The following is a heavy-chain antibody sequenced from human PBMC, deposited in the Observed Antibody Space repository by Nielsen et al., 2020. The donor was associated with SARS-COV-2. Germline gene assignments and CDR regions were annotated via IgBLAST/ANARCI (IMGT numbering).Heavy chain of an antibody. CDR2: IWYDGSNK. Sequence: GGSLRLSCAASGFTFSNAWMSWVRQAPGKGLEWVAVIWYDGSNKYYADSVKGRFTISRDNSKNTLYLQMNSLRAEDTAVYYCARGRVDYYGSGRSQKDGMDVWGQGTTVTVSS. CDR1: GFTFSNAW. D-gene: IGHD3-10*01. CDR3: ARGRVDYYGSGRSQKDGMDV. J-gene: IGHJ6*02. V-gene: IGHV3-33*08.